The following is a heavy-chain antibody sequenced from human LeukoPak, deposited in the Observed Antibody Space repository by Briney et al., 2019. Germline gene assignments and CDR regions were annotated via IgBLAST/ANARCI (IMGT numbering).Heavy chain of an antibody. D-gene: IGHD2-2*01. V-gene: IGHV1-3*01. J-gene: IGHJ4*02. CDR2: MYAGNGNT. CDR1: GYTFTSYA. CDR3: ARGHQLLLDY. Sequence: ASVKVSCKASGYTFTSYAMHWVRQAPGQRLEWMGWMYAGNGNTKYSQKFQGRVTITRDTSASTAYMELSSLRSEDTAVYYCARGHQLLLDYWGQGTLVTVSS.